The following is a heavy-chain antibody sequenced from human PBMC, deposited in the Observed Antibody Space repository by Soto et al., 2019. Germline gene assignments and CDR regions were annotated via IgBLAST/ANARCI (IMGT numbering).Heavy chain of an antibody. J-gene: IGHJ6*02. CDR3: ARLVTATRNYYYGMDV. CDR2: ISSSGSTI. Sequence: GGSLRLSCAASGFTFRDYYMTWIRQAPGKGLEWLSYISSSGSTIYYADSVKGRFTISRDNAKNSLFLQMKSLRAEDTAVYYCARLVTATRNYYYGMDVWGQGTTVTVSS. D-gene: IGHD1-20*01. V-gene: IGHV3-11*01. CDR1: GFTFRDYY.